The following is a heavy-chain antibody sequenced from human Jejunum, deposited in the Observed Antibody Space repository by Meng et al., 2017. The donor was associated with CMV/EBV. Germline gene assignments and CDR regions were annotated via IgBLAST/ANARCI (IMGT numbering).Heavy chain of an antibody. D-gene: IGHD6-6*01. Sequence: GFTVRSNYMIWVRQTPGKGLEWVSVLYSGGITYYADSVKGRFTISRDNSKNTLYLQMNSLRAEDTAVYYCAREHFISSYYYYAMDVWGQGTTVTVSS. J-gene: IGHJ6*02. CDR2: LYSGGIT. CDR1: GFTVRSNY. CDR3: AREHFISSYYYYAMDV. V-gene: IGHV3-66*02.